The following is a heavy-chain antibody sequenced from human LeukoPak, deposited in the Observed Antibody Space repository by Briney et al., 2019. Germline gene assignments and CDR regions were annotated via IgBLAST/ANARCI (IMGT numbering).Heavy chain of an antibody. CDR2: INHSGST. V-gene: IGHV4-34*01. D-gene: IGHD4-17*01. J-gene: IGHJ4*02. Sequence: PSETLSLTCAVYGGSFSGYYWSWIRQPPGKGLEWIGEINHSGSTNYNPSLKSRVTISVDTSKNQFSLRLSSVTAADTAVYYCARIPAFYYGDNWTSSNYFDYWGQGTPVTVSS. CDR1: GGSFSGYY. CDR3: ARIPAFYYGDNWTSSNYFDY.